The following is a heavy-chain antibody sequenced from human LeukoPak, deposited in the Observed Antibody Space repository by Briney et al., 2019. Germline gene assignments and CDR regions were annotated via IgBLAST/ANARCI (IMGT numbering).Heavy chain of an antibody. V-gene: IGHV3-64*04. Sequence: GGSLRLSCSASGFTFSSYAMHWVRQAAGEGLEYVSAINSVGDSTYYADSVKGRFTISRDNSKNTLYLQMNSLRAEDTAVYYCARDEWVGDVGYDYWGQGTLVTVSS. CDR3: ARDEWVGDVGYDY. J-gene: IGHJ4*02. CDR1: GFTFSSYA. CDR2: INSVGDST. D-gene: IGHD3-10*01.